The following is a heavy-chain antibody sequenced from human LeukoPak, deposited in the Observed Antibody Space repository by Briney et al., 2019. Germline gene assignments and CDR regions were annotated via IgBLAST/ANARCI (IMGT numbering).Heavy chain of an antibody. Sequence: ASVKVSCKASGYTFTSYYMHWVRQAPGQGLEWMGIINPSGGSTSYAQKSQGRVTMTRDTSTSTVYMELSSLRSEDTAVYYCATQRRRITMIVVGNDAFDIWGQGTMVTVSS. D-gene: IGHD3-22*01. V-gene: IGHV1-46*01. J-gene: IGHJ3*02. CDR3: ATQRRRITMIVVGNDAFDI. CDR1: GYTFTSYY. CDR2: INPSGGST.